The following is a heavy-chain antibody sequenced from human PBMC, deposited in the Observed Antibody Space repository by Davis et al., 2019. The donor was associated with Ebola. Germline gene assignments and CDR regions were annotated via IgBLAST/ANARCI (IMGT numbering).Heavy chain of an antibody. J-gene: IGHJ3*02. V-gene: IGHV3-23*01. D-gene: IGHD6-19*01. CDR3: ASGRGTSVAGSEIDSFDM. Sequence: GGSLRLSCAASGFIFSSYSMNWVRQAPGKGLEWVSGIRASDFGTQYAGSVKGRFTISRDNSKNTLYLQMNSLRAEDTAVYYCASGRGTSVAGSEIDSFDMWGQGTMVTVSS. CDR2: IRASDFGT. CDR1: GFIFSSYS.